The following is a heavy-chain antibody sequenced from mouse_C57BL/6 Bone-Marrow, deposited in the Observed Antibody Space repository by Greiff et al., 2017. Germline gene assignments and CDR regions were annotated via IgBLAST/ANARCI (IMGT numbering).Heavy chain of an antibody. CDR3: ARDPWFDY. CDR2: ISDGGRYT. CDR1: GFTFSSYA. Sequence: EVKLMESGGGLVKPGGSLTLSCAASGFTFSSYAMSWVRQTPEKRLEWVATISDGGRYTYYPDNVKGRFTISRDNAKTNLYLQMSHLKSEDTAMYYCARDPWFDYWGQGTLVTVSA. J-gene: IGHJ3*01. V-gene: IGHV5-4*01.